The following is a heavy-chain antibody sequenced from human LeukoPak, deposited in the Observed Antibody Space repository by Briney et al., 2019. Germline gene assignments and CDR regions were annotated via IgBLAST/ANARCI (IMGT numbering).Heavy chain of an antibody. CDR3: AKVTSSYNYFDY. Sequence: PGGSLRLSCEASGFTFATYPMSWVRQAPGKGLEWVSTFSGSGGRTLYADSVRGRFTISRDNSKNTLSLQMNSLRAEDKAVYYCAKVTSSYNYFDYWGQGSLVTVSS. CDR2: FSGSGGRT. D-gene: IGHD2-2*01. CDR1: GFTFATYP. V-gene: IGHV3-23*01. J-gene: IGHJ4*02.